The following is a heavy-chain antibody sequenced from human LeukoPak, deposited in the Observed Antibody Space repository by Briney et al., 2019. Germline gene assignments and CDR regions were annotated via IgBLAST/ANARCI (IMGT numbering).Heavy chain of an antibody. CDR1: GGSSSGYY. CDR2: INLSGST. J-gene: IGHJ4*02. Sequence: SETLSLTCAVYGGSSSGYYWSWVRHPPGQGLGWVGEINLSGSTNSNPSRKIRVTISVDTSKNQFSLKLSSVTAADTAVYYCARSPPDYYDSRGSKGDYWGQGTLVTVSS. D-gene: IGHD3-22*01. CDR3: ARSPPDYYDSRGSKGDY. V-gene: IGHV4-34*01.